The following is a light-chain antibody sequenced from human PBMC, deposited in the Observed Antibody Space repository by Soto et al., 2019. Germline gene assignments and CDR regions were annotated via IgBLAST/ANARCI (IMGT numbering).Light chain of an antibody. CDR3: AAWDDSLNGFV. V-gene: IGLV1-44*01. J-gene: IGLJ1*01. CDR2: SNN. Sequence: QSALTQPPSVSGTPGQRVTISCSGSSSNIGENTVNWYQQLPGTAPKLLIHSNNKRPSGVPDRFSGSKSGTSGSLAISGLQSEDEADYYCAAWDDSLNGFVFGIGTKVTVL. CDR1: SSNIGENT.